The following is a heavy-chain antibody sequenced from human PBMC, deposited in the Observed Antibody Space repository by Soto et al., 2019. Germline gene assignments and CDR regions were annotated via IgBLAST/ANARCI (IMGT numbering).Heavy chain of an antibody. V-gene: IGHV1-18*01. D-gene: IGHD3-16*01. CDR3: AMVDVYVTPSPQDV. CDR1: GYTFTSYG. CDR2: INTYNGNT. Sequence: QVQLVQSGAEVKNPGASVKVSCKTSGYTFTSYGIGWARQAPGQGLEWMGWINTYNGNTNYAQNPQGRVNLTTDTPTSTAYMELRSLRSNDTAIYYCAMVDVYVTPSPQDVWGQGTTVTVSS. J-gene: IGHJ6*02.